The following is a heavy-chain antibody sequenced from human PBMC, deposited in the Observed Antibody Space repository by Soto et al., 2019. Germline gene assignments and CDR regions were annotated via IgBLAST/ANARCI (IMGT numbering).Heavy chain of an antibody. CDR2: ISGSGGST. D-gene: IGHD2-21*02. CDR1: GFTFSSYA. Sequence: GGSLRLSCAASGFTFSSYAMSWVRQAPGKGLEWVSAISGSGGSTYYADSVKGRFTISRDNSKNTLYLQMNSLRAEDTAVYYCARFLDCGGDCYPDYGMDVWGQGTTVTVSS. CDR3: ARFLDCGGDCYPDYGMDV. V-gene: IGHV3-23*01. J-gene: IGHJ6*02.